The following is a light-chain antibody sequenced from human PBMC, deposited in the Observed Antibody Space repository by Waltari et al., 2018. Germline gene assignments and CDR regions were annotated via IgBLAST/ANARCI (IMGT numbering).Light chain of an antibody. CDR2: GVS. CDR3: NSYTSSSTSYVV. J-gene: IGLJ2*01. CDR1: SSDVGGYNY. V-gene: IGLV2-14*01. Sequence: QSALTQPASVSGSPGQSITISCTGTSSDVGGYNYVSWYQQHPGKAPKLMIYGVSRRPSVVFNRFSGSKSGNTASLTISGLQAEDEADYYCNSYTSSSTSYVVFGGGTKLTVL.